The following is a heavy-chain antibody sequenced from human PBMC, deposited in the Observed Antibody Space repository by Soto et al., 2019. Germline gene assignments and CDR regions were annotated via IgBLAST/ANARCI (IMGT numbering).Heavy chain of an antibody. V-gene: IGHV5-51*01. CDR1: GYSFTSYW. D-gene: IGHD5-18*01. CDR3: ATGYSYGFYHYYGMDV. CDR2: IYPGDSDT. Sequence: PGESLKISCKGSGYSFTSYWIGWVRQMPGKGLEWMGIIYPGDSDTRYSPSFQGQVTISADKSISTAYLQWSSLKASDTAMYYWATGYSYGFYHYYGMDVWGQGTTVTVSS. J-gene: IGHJ6*02.